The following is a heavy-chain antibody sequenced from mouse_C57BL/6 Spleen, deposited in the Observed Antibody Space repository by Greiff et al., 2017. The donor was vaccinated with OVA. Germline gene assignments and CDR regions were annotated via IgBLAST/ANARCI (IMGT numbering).Heavy chain of an antibody. Sequence: EVQLQESGGGLVKPGGSLRLSCAASGFTFSSYTMSWVRQTPEKRLEWVATISGGGGNTYYPDSVKGRFTISRDNAKNTLYLQMSSLRSEDTALYYCARHEWYFDVWGTGTTVTVSS. V-gene: IGHV5-9*01. CDR2: ISGGGGNT. J-gene: IGHJ1*03. CDR3: ARHEWYFDV. CDR1: GFTFSSYT.